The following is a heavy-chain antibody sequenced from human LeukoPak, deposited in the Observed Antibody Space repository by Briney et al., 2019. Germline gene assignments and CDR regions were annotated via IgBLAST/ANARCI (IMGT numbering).Heavy chain of an antibody. CDR3: ARDRGIAVADHAFDI. Sequence: SETLSLTCAVYGGSFSGYYWSWIRQPPGKGLEWIGEINHSGSTNYNPSLKSRVTISVDTSKNQFSLKLSSVTAADTAVYYCARDRGIAVADHAFDIWGQGTMVTVSS. V-gene: IGHV4-34*01. CDR2: INHSGST. CDR1: GGSFSGYY. D-gene: IGHD6-19*01. J-gene: IGHJ3*02.